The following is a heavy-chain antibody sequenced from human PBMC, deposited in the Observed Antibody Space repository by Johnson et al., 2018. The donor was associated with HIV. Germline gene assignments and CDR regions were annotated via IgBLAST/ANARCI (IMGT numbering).Heavy chain of an antibody. Sequence: QVQLVESGGGVVQPGRSLRLSCAASGFTFSSYAMHWVRQAPGKGLEWVAVISYDGSNKYYADSVKGRFTISRDNSKNIVYLQMDSLRAEDTGLYYCARDRGSSGWYDAFDIWGQGTMVTVSS. CDR2: ISYDGSNK. V-gene: IGHV3-30*04. CDR3: ARDRGSSGWYDAFDI. J-gene: IGHJ3*02. CDR1: GFTFSSYA. D-gene: IGHD6-19*01.